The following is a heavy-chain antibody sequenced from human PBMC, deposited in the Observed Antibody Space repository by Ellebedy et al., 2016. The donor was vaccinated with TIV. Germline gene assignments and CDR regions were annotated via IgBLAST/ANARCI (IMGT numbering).Heavy chain of an antibody. CDR2: IDPTDSYT. J-gene: IGHJ4*02. V-gene: IGHV5-10-1*01. Sequence: GGSLRLSCKGSGYSFTSYWISWVRQMPGKGLEWMGKIDPTDSYTNYSPSFQGHVTISADKSISTAYLQWSGLKASDTAMYYCTRRTSSGYDYWGQGTLVTVSS. D-gene: IGHD6-19*01. CDR3: TRRTSSGYDY. CDR1: GYSFTSYW.